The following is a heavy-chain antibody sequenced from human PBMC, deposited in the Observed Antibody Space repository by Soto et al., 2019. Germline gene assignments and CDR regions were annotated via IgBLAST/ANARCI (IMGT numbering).Heavy chain of an antibody. D-gene: IGHD5-12*01. CDR2: INPSDGST. Sequence: ASVKVSCKASGYSFTSYLMHWVRQAPGQGLDWMGLINPSDGSTTYSQEVQGRITMTRDTSTSTVYMELSSLRSEDTALYFCAFSGYDSDFSRYFDHWGQGTPVTVSS. CDR3: AFSGYDSDFSRYFDH. CDR1: GYSFTSYL. V-gene: IGHV1-46*01. J-gene: IGHJ4*02.